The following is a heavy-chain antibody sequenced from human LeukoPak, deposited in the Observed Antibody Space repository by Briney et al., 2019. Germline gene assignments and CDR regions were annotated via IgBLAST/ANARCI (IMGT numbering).Heavy chain of an antibody. CDR3: ARDGLAVAGTHYYYYYMDV. CDR1: GFTFSSYS. D-gene: IGHD6-19*01. V-gene: IGHV3-21*01. J-gene: IGHJ6*03. CDR2: ISSSSSYI. Sequence: GGSLRLSCAASGFTFSSYSMNWVRQAPGKGLEWVSSISSSSSYIYYADSVKGRFTISRDNAKNSLYLQMNSLRAEDTAVYYCARDGLAVAGTHYYYYYMDVWGKGTTVTVSS.